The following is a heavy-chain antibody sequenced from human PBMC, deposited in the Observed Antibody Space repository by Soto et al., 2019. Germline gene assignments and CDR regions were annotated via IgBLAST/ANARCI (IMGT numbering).Heavy chain of an antibody. CDR1: GFTFDDYG. CDR2: INWNGGST. D-gene: IGHD3-3*01. Sequence: GGSLRLSCAASGFTFDDYGMNWVRQAPGKGLEWVSGINWNGGSTGYADSVKGRFTISRDNAKNSLYLQMNSLRAEDTALYHCARDRQALFNSDFISRAWFDPWGQGIRVTVSS. CDR3: ARDRQALFNSDFISRAWFDP. V-gene: IGHV3-20*01. J-gene: IGHJ5*02.